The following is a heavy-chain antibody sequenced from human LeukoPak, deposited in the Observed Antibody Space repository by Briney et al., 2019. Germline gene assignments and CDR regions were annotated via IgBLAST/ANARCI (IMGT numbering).Heavy chain of an antibody. V-gene: IGHV3-23*01. D-gene: IGHD2-2*02. J-gene: IGHJ3*02. CDR1: GFTFSSYA. CDR3: AKDPPENIVVVPAAIRPGAFDI. CDR2: ISGSGGST. Sequence: PGRSLRLSCAASGFTFSSYAMSWVRQAPGKGLEWVSAISGSGGSTYYADSVKGRFTISRDNSKNTLYLQMNSLRAEDTAVYYCAKDPPENIVVVPAAIRPGAFDIWGQGTMVTVSS.